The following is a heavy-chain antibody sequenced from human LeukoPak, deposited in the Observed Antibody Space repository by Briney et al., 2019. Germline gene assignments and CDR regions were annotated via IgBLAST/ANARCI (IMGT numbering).Heavy chain of an antibody. J-gene: IGHJ4*02. Sequence: ASVTVSLKASGYTFTGYYMHWVRQAPGQGLGWMGLINPNSGGTNYAQKFQGRVTITRDTSISTAYMELSRLRSDDTAVYYCARVGPYYDFSSYYFDYWGQGTLVTVSS. D-gene: IGHD3-3*01. CDR1: GYTFTGYY. V-gene: IGHV1-2*02. CDR2: INPNSGGT. CDR3: ARVGPYYDFSSYYFDY.